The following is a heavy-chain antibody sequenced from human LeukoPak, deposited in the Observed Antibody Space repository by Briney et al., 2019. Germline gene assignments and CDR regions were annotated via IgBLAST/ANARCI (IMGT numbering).Heavy chain of an antibody. J-gene: IGHJ3*02. V-gene: IGHV4-59*01. CDR2: TYYSGST. Sequence: SETLSLTCTVSGGSISSYYWSWLRQPPGKGLEWIGYTYYSGSTNYNPSLKSRVTISVDTSKNQFSLKLSSVTAADTAVYYCARGEYYYGSPYAFDIWGQGTMVTVSS. CDR1: GGSISSYY. D-gene: IGHD3-10*01. CDR3: ARGEYYYGSPYAFDI.